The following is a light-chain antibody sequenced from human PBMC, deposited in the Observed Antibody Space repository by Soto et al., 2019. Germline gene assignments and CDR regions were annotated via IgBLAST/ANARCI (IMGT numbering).Light chain of an antibody. V-gene: IGKV3-20*01. J-gene: IGKJ1*01. CDR1: QSVSSSY. CDR3: QQYGSSST. CDR2: GAS. Sequence: NMLTQSPGTLSLSQGERATLSCRASQSVSSSYLAWYQQKPGQAPRLLIYGASSRATGIPDRFSGSGSGTDFTLTISRLEPEDFAVYYCQQYGSSSTFGQGTKVDIK.